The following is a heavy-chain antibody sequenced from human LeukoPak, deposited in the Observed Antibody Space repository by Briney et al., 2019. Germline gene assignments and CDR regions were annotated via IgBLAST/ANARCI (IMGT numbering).Heavy chain of an antibody. V-gene: IGHV1-2*06. CDR1: GYTFSEFF. D-gene: IGHD1-1*01. J-gene: IGHJ4*02. Sequence: ASVKVSCKTSGYTFSEFFMHWERQAPGQGLEWMGRINPKSGGTNFAQKFQGRVTVTRDTTNSVVYMELTSLTSDDTAVYSCARGRTTTDHWGQGTLVTVSS. CDR3: ARGRTTTDH. CDR2: INPKSGGT.